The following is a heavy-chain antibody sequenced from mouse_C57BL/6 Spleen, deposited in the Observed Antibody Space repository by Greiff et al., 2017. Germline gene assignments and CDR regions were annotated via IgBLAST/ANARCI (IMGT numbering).Heavy chain of an antibody. CDR1: GYAFSSFW. V-gene: IGHV1-82*01. Sequence: QVQLQQSGPELVKPGASVKISCKASGYAFSSFWMHWVKQRPGKGLEWIGRIYPGDGDTNYNGKFKGKATLTADKSSSTAYMQLSSLTSEDSAVYFCARRRPNDWYFDVWGTGTTVTVSS. J-gene: IGHJ1*03. D-gene: IGHD4-1*01. CDR2: IYPGDGDT. CDR3: ARRRPNDWYFDV.